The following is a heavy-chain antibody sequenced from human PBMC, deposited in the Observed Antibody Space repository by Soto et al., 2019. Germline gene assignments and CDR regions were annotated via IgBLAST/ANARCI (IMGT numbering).Heavy chain of an antibody. D-gene: IGHD6-19*01. CDR1: GYSFTTHG. CDR2: ISAYNGDT. CDR3: ARDPPFSGILRGTPLMDV. J-gene: IGHJ6*02. Sequence: QVQLVQSEAEVRKPGASVKVSCKASGYSFTTHGISWVRRAPGHGLEWMGWISAYNGDTHYVQRFQGRLTLTTDTSTSTAYMELRSLTSDDTAVYYCARDPPFSGILRGTPLMDVWGQGTPVTVSS. V-gene: IGHV1-18*04.